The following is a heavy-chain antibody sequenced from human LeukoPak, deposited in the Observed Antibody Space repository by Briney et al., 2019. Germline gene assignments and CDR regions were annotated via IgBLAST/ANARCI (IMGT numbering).Heavy chain of an antibody. CDR3: ARALSYCSSTSCYNNWFDP. J-gene: IGHJ5*02. D-gene: IGHD2-2*02. Sequence: SETLSLTCTVSGYSISSGYYWGWIRQPPGKGLEWIGSIYHSGSTYYNPSLKSRVTISVDTSKNHFSLKLSSVTAADTAMYYCARALSYCSSTSCYNNWFDPWGQGTLVTVSS. CDR1: GYSISSGYY. V-gene: IGHV4-38-2*02. CDR2: IYHSGST.